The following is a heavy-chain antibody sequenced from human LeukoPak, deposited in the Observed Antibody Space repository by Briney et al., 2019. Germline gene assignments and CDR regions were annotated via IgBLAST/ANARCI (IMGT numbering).Heavy chain of an antibody. J-gene: IGHJ4*02. V-gene: IGHV4-59*01. CDR3: ARAAGTFDPFDY. D-gene: IGHD6-13*01. CDR2: IYYNGNT. CDR1: GGSINNYY. Sequence: SETLSLTCTLSGGSINNYYWSWIRQPPGKGLEWIGYIYYNGNTNYNPSLKSRVTISVDTSKNQFSLKLSSVTAADTAVYYCARAAGTFDPFDYWGQGTLVTVSS.